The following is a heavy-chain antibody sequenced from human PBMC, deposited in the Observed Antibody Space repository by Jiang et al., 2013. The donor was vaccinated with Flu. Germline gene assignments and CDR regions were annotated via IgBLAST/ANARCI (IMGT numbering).Heavy chain of an antibody. CDR3: VRLVRGVIITPDYLDV. D-gene: IGHD3-10*01. J-gene: IGHJ6*03. CDR1: GFTFDDYS. CDR2: IGWNSGYI. Sequence: QLVESGGGLVQPGRSLRLSCAASGFTFDDYSMHWVRQTPGKGLECVASIGWNSGYIEYADSVKGRFTISRDNTKNSLYLQMNSLRTEDTALYYCVRLVRGVIITPDYLDVWGKGTTVTVSS. V-gene: IGHV3-9*01.